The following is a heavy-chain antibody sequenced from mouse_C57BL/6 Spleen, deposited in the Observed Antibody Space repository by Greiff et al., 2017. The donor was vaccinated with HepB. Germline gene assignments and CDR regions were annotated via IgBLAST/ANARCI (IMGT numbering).Heavy chain of an antibody. V-gene: IGHV5-9-1*02. D-gene: IGHD2-4*01. J-gene: IGHJ3*01. Sequence: EVMLVESGEGLVKPGGSLKLSCAASGFTFSSYAMSWVRQTPEKRLEWVAYISSGGDYFYYADTVKGRFTISRDNARNTLYLQMSSLKSEDTAMYYCTRDAFYDYDSYWGQGTLVTVSA. CDR2: ISSGGDYF. CDR1: GFTFSSYA. CDR3: TRDAFYDYDSY.